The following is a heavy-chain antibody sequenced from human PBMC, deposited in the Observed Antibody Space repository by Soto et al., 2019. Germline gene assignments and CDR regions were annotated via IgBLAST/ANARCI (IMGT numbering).Heavy chain of an antibody. Sequence: GWSLRLSCAASGFTFSNDAMSWVRQVPGKXLEWVSGINDSGGSTYYADAVKGRFTISRDNSKNTLYLQMNSLKAEDTAVYYCAKCPTYYDTSGFYYVSWYFDLWGRGTLVTVSS. CDR2: INDSGGST. D-gene: IGHD3-22*01. J-gene: IGHJ2*01. CDR1: GFTFSNDA. V-gene: IGHV3-23*01. CDR3: AKCPTYYDTSGFYYVSWYFDL.